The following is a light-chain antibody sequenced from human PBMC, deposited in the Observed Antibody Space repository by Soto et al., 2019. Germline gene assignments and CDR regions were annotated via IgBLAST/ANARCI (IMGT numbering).Light chain of an antibody. Sequence: DIQMTQSPSTLSASVGDRVTISCRASQSIYIWLAWYQQKPGKAPKLLIYKASSLESGLPSRFSGSGSGTEFTLTISSLQPDDFATYYCQQYDSFWTFGQGTKVEIK. CDR1: QSIYIW. CDR2: KAS. J-gene: IGKJ1*01. CDR3: QQYDSFWT. V-gene: IGKV1-5*03.